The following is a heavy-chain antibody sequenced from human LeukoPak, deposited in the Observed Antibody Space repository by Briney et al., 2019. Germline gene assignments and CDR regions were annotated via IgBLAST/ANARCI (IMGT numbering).Heavy chain of an antibody. D-gene: IGHD1-14*01. CDR1: GYTFTSYG. CDR2: ISAYNGNT. CDR3: AREARPGFLYYFDY. V-gene: IGHV1-18*01. Sequence: ASVKVSCKASGYTFTSYGISWVRQAPGQGLEWMGWISAYNGNTNYAQKLQGRVTMTTDTSTSTAYMELSSLRSEDTAVYYCAREARPGFLYYFDYWGQGTLVTVSS. J-gene: IGHJ4*02.